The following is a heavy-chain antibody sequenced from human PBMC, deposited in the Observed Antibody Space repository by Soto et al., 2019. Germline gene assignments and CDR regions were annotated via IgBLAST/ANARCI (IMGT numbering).Heavy chain of an antibody. CDR3: AKDMFRGVPAYFDY. CDR1: GFTFSYYE. D-gene: IGHD3-10*01. J-gene: IGHJ4*01. Sequence: QVQLVESGGGVVQSGRSLRLSCAASGFTFSYYEMHWVRQAPGKGLEWVAVVSPEETIKIYSESAKGRFTVSRDNSKSTLYLPRDSLRPEDTAVYYCAKDMFRGVPAYFDYWGHGTLVTVSS. V-gene: IGHV3-30-3*01. CDR2: VSPEETIK.